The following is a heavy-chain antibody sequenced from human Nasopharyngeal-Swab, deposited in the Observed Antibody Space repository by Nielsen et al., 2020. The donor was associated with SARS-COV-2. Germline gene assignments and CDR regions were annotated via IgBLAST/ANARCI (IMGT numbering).Heavy chain of an antibody. CDR1: GFTFSSYD. CDR2: IVTAGDT. D-gene: IGHD3-22*01. J-gene: IGHJ3*02. Sequence: GGSLRLSCAASGFTFSSYDMHWVRQATGKGLEWVSAIVTAGDTYYPGSVKGRFTISRENAKNSLYLQMNSLRAGDTAVYYCARGYDSSGYLRPIDAFDIWGQGTMVTVSS. CDR3: ARGYDSSGYLRPIDAFDI. V-gene: IGHV3-13*04.